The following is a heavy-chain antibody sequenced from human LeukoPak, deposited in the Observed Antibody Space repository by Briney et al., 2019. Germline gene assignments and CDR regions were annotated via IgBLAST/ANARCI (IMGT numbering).Heavy chain of an antibody. D-gene: IGHD5-18*01. J-gene: IGHJ6*03. CDR1: GYSISSGYY. CDR3: ARDRPRLRGYSYGYYYYMDV. V-gene: IGHV4-38-2*02. CDR2: IWHSGST. Sequence: SETLSLTCTVSGYSISSGYYWGWVRPSPGKGLEWIGRIWHSGSTSYNPSLKSRVTMSLDTSSNQFFLKLSSVTAADTAVYYCARDRPRLRGYSYGYYYYMDVWGKGTTVTISS.